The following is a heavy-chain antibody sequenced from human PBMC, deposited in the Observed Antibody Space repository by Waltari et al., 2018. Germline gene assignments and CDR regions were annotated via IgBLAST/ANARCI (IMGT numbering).Heavy chain of an antibody. CDR1: GYTFTSYA. V-gene: IGHV1-3*01. CDR2: INAGNGNT. Sequence: QVQLVQSGAEVRKPGASVKVSCKASGYTFTSYAMHWVRQAPGQRLEWMGWINAGNGNTKYSQKFQGRVTITRDTSASTAYMELSSLRSEDTALYYCARSIGGDYFDYWGQGTLVTVSS. J-gene: IGHJ4*02. D-gene: IGHD2-21*01. CDR3: ARSIGGDYFDY.